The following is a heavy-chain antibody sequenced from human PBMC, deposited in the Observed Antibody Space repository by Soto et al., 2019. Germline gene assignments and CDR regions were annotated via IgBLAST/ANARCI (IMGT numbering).Heavy chain of an antibody. Sequence: QVQVVESGGGVVQPGRSLRLSCTASGFSFRSNDMHWVRQAPGKGLEWVAVIWYDGSKKYYGDSVKGRFTISRDDSKSTVYLHMNSLRAEDTAVYYCARDTWGLDYWGQGTQVTVAS. V-gene: IGHV3-33*01. CDR1: GFSFRSND. CDR3: ARDTWGLDY. CDR2: IWYDGSKK. J-gene: IGHJ4*02. D-gene: IGHD3-16*01.